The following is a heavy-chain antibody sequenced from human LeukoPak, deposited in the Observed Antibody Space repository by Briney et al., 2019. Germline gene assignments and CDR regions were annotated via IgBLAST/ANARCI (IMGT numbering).Heavy chain of an antibody. Sequence: GGSLRLSCAASGFTLSSYWMHWVRQGQGKGLVWVSRINNDGRRANYADSVKGRFTISRDNAKNTLYLQINSLRAEDTAVYYCARDLRTPSDTNIAIDYWGQGTLVTVSS. D-gene: IGHD4-23*01. CDR3: ARDLRTPSDTNIAIDY. CDR2: INNDGRRA. V-gene: IGHV3-74*01. CDR1: GFTLSSYW. J-gene: IGHJ4*02.